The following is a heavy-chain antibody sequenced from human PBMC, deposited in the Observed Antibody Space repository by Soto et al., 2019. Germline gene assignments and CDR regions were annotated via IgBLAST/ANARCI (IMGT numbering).Heavy chain of an antibody. V-gene: IGHV4-4*02. J-gene: IGHJ6*02. CDR3: ARLVSQKNFWGSDYYYYGMDV. Sequence: SETLSLTCAGSGGSISSSNWWSWVRQPPGKGLEWIGEIYHSGSTNYNPSLKSRVTISVDKSKNQFSLKLSSVTAADTAVYYCARLVSQKNFWGSDYYYYGMDVWGQGTTVTVSS. D-gene: IGHD7-27*01. CDR2: IYHSGST. CDR1: GGSISSSNW.